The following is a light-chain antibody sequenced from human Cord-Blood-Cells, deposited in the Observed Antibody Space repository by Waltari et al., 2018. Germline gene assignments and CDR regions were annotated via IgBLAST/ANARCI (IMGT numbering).Light chain of an antibody. V-gene: IGLV1-47*01. Sequence: QSVLTQPPSASWTPGQRVTISCSGSSSNIGSHYLYWYQQLPGTAPKLLIYRNNQRPSGVPDRFSGSKSGTSASLAISGLRSEDEADYYCAAWDDSLSGVVFGGGTKLTVL. J-gene: IGLJ2*01. CDR2: RNN. CDR3: AAWDDSLSGVV. CDR1: SSNIGSHY.